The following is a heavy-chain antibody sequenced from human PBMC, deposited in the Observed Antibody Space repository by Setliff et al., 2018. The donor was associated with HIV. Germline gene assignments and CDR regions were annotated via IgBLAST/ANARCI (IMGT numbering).Heavy chain of an antibody. CDR2: IAWDGGFT. CDR1: GFTFSSYG. CDR3: ARGGRRGFSFGHMLDY. V-gene: IGHV3-43D*03. J-gene: IGHJ4*02. Sequence: GGSLRLSCAASGFTFSSYGMHWVRQAPGKGLEWVALIAWDGGFTKYADSVKDRFTMSSDNSKNSLSLQMNSLRPEDTSVYYCARGGRRGFSFGHMLDYWGPGTLVTVSS. D-gene: IGHD5-18*01.